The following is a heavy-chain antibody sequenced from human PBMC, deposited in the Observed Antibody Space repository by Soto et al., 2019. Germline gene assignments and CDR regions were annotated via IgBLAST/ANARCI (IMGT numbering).Heavy chain of an antibody. Sequence: ASVKVSCKASGYTFTSYGIGWLRQAPGQGLEWMGWISAYNGNTNYAQKLQGRVTMTTDTSTSTAYMELRSLRSDDTAVNYCAREYYYVAGPVYWGQGTLVTVSS. V-gene: IGHV1-18*01. J-gene: IGHJ4*02. CDR2: ISAYNGNT. CDR3: AREYYYVAGPVY. D-gene: IGHD3-10*02. CDR1: GYTFTSYG.